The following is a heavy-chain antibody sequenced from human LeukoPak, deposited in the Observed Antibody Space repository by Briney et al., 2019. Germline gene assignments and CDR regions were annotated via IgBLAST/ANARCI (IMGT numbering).Heavy chain of an antibody. CDR3: ARGLRGGPSGGGLDY. Sequence: GESLKISCKGSGFSFTSYWITWVRQMPGKGLEWMGRIDPSDSYTTYSPSFQGHVTISVDKSIITAYLRWSSLKASDTAMYYCARGLRGGPSGGGLDYWGQGTLVTVSS. D-gene: IGHD2-15*01. CDR1: GFSFTSYW. CDR2: IDPSDSYT. J-gene: IGHJ4*02. V-gene: IGHV5-10-1*01.